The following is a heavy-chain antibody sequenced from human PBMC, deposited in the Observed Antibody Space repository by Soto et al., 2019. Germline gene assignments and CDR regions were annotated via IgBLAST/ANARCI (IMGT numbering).Heavy chain of an antibody. CDR1: GGSISSSNW. D-gene: IGHD2-15*01. CDR2: IYHSGST. V-gene: IGHV4-4*02. Sequence: SETLSLTCAVSGGSISSSNWWSWVRQPPGKGLEWIGEIYHSGSTNYNPSLKSRVTISVDKSKNQFSLKLSSVTAADTAVYYCARGRGVWDIVVVVAATPLYAFDIWGQGTMVT. J-gene: IGHJ3*02. CDR3: ARGRGVWDIVVVVAATPLYAFDI.